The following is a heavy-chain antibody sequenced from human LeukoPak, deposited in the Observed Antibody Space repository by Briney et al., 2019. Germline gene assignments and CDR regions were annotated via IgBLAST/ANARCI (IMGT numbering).Heavy chain of an antibody. CDR3: AKPSYDFWSGYYTRGPNYYYGMDV. V-gene: IGHV3-74*01. Sequence: GGSLRLSCAASGFTFTNYWMHWVRQAPGMGLVWVSRLPPDELDIIYADSVKGRFTVSRDNAKNTVYLQMNNLRAEDTAVYYCAKPSYDFWSGYYTRGPNYYYGMDVWGQGTTVTVSS. D-gene: IGHD3-3*01. J-gene: IGHJ6*02. CDR1: GFTFTNYW. CDR2: LPPDELDI.